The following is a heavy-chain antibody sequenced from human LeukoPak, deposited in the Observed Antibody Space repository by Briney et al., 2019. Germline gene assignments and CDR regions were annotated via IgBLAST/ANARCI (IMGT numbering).Heavy chain of an antibody. CDR2: ISYDGSNK. J-gene: IGHJ4*02. CDR1: GFTLSSYA. V-gene: IGHV3-30*01. D-gene: IGHD4-11*01. Sequence: AGGSLRLSCAASGFTLSSYAMHWVRQAPGKGLEWVAVISYDGSNKYYADSVKGRFTISRDNSKNTLYLQMNSLRAEDTAVYYCARDTVTNFDYWGQGTLVTVSS. CDR3: ARDTVTNFDY.